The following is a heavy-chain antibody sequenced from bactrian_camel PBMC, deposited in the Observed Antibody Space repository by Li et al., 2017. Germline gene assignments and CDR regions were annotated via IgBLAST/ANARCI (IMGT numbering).Heavy chain of an antibody. CDR3: AAGGRDCYSGSWCLYEYNY. CDR2: QKSTGLRT. D-gene: IGHD3*01. CDR1: GFSFSNTW. Sequence: VQLVESGGGLVQPGGSLTLSCAPSGFSFSNTWIHWVRQAPGKGLEWVSLQKSTGLRTYYADSVKGRFTISRDNAKNTLYLQMNSLKTEDTAVYYRAAGGRDCYSGSWCLYEYNYWGQGTQVTVS. J-gene: IGHJ4*01. V-gene: IGHV3S1*01.